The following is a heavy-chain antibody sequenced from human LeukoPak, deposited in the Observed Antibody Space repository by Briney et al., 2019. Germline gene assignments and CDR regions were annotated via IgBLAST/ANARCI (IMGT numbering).Heavy chain of an antibody. CDR1: GFTFSSYA. D-gene: IGHD6-19*01. CDR2: ISGSGGST. J-gene: IGHJ5*02. V-gene: IGHV3-23*01. CDR3: AKDPQWLPPNWFDP. Sequence: GGSLRLSCAASGFTFSSYAMSWVRQAPGKGLEWVSAISGSGGSTYYADAVKGRVTISRDNSKNTLYLQMNSLRAEDTAVYYCAKDPQWLPPNWFDPWGQGTLVTVSS.